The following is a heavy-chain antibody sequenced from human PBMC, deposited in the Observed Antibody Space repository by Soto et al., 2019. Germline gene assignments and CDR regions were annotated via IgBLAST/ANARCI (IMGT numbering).Heavy chain of an antibody. CDR2: INAGNSNT. J-gene: IGHJ4*02. D-gene: IGHD2-21*02. CDR1: GYTFTSYA. Sequence: ASVKVSCKASGYTFTSYAMHWVRQAPGQRLEWMGWINAGNSNTKYSQKIQGRVTITRDTSASTAYMELSSLRSEDTAVYYCARSIVVVTALDYWGQGTLVTVSS. CDR3: ARSIVVVTALDY. V-gene: IGHV1-3*01.